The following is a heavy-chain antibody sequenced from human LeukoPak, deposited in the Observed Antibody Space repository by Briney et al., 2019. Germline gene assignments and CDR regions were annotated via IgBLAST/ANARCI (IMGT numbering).Heavy chain of an antibody. CDR3: ARGNAFDI. Sequence: GGSLRLSCAASGFTVSSNYMSWVRQAPGKGLEWVSSISSSSSYIYYADSVKGRFTISRDNAKNSLYLQMNSLRAEDTAVYYCARGNAFDIWGQGTMVTVSS. V-gene: IGHV3-21*01. J-gene: IGHJ3*02. CDR1: GFTVSSNY. CDR2: ISSSSSYI.